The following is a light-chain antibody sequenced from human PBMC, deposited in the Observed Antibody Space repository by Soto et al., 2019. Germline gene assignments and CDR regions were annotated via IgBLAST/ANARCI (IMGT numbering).Light chain of an antibody. CDR3: QQYHIWPPWT. CDR2: GAS. J-gene: IGKJ1*01. V-gene: IGKV3-15*01. Sequence: IVMTQSPDTLSVSPGEGATLPCRVSQSIRSNLAWYQQRPGQAPRLLMYGASTRADGIPARFTGSGSGTEFTLTISSLQSEDFAVYYCQQYHIWPPWTSGQGTKVDIK. CDR1: QSIRSN.